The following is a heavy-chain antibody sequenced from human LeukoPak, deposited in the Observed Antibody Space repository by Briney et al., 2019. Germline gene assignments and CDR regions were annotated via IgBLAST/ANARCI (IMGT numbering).Heavy chain of an antibody. Sequence: GGSLRLSCAASGFTFSDYYMSWIRQAPGKGLEWVSYISSSGSTIYYADSVKGRFTISRDNAKDSLYLQMNSLRAEDTAVYYCARDGPLSTVTTGIGYWGQGTLVTVSS. CDR2: ISSSGSTI. D-gene: IGHD4-17*01. CDR3: ARDGPLSTVTTGIGY. V-gene: IGHV3-11*01. J-gene: IGHJ4*02. CDR1: GFTFSDYY.